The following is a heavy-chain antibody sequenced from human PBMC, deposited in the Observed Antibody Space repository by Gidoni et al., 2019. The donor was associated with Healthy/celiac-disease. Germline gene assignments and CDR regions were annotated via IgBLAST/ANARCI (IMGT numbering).Heavy chain of an antibody. Sequence: VPLQQSGPGLVKPSQTLSLTCALPGDSVSSNRAAWNWIRQAPSRGLEWLGRTYYRSKWYNDYAVSVKSRITINPDTSKNQFSLQLNAVTPEDTAVDYCARVSDAAGDFNWFDPWGQGTLVTVSS. CDR1: GDSVSSNRAA. CDR3: ARVSDAAGDFNWFDP. J-gene: IGHJ5*02. D-gene: IGHD7-27*01. V-gene: IGHV6-1*01. CDR2: TYYRSKWYN.